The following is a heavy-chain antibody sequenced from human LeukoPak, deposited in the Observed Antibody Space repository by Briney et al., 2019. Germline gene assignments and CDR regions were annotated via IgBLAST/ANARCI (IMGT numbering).Heavy chain of an antibody. Sequence: GESLKISCKGSGYSFTSYWIAWVRQMLGKGLEWMGIIYPHNSDTRYSPSFQGQVTISADKSITTAYLQWSSLKASDTAMYYCARQDGRALYYFDYWGQGTLVTVSS. CDR2: IYPHNSDT. CDR3: ARQDGRALYYFDY. D-gene: IGHD5-24*01. V-gene: IGHV5-51*01. J-gene: IGHJ4*02. CDR1: GYSFTSYW.